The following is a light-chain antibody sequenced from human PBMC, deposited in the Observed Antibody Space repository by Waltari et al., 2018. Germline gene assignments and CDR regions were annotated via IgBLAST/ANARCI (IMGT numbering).Light chain of an antibody. CDR2: GAS. CDR3: QQYNGWPPWT. J-gene: IGKJ1*01. Sequence: EVVVTQSPATLSVSPGERAILPCRASQSVSSNLAWYQQQPCQAPRLLIYGASARAIGIPARFSGSGSGTEFTLTISSLQSEDFAVYYCQQYNGWPPWTFGQGTRVEIK. CDR1: QSVSSN. V-gene: IGKV3-15*01.